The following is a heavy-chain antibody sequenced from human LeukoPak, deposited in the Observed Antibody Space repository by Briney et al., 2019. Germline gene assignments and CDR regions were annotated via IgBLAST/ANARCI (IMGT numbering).Heavy chain of an antibody. J-gene: IGHJ5*02. CDR1: GGSISSSSYY. Sequence: PSETLSLTCTVSGGSISSSSYYWGWIRQPPGKGLEWIGSIYYSGSTYYNPSLKSRVTISVDTSKNQFSLKLSSVTAADTAVYYCARRGWQQLVYNWFDPWGQGTLVTVSS. V-gene: IGHV4-39*01. CDR3: ARRGWQQLVYNWFDP. D-gene: IGHD6-13*01. CDR2: IYYSGST.